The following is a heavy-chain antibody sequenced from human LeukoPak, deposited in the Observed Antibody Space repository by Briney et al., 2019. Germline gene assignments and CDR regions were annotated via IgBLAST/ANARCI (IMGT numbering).Heavy chain of an antibody. J-gene: IGHJ4*02. Sequence: SETLSLTCTVSGGSISSYYWNWIRQPPGKGLEWIGYIYYSGSTNYDPSLKSRVTISVDTSKNQFSLKLSSVTAADTAVYYCARDSPAHGSGTYRARGFDYWGLGTLVTVSS. D-gene: IGHD3-10*01. CDR2: IYYSGST. CDR1: GGSISSYY. CDR3: ARDSPAHGSGTYRARGFDY. V-gene: IGHV4-59*01.